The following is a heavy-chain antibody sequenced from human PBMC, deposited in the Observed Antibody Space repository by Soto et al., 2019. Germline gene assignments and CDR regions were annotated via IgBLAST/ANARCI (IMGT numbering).Heavy chain of an antibody. Sequence: QVQLQESGPGLVKPSQTLSLTCTVSGGSISSGDSYWSWIRQSPERGLEWIGYIYHSGSTYYNPSLKSRVTISVDTSKNQSSLQLNTVTAADTAVYYCAREEAASYSYYYGTDVWGQGTTVTVSS. CDR2: IYHSGST. CDR1: GGSISSGDSY. CDR3: AREEAASYSYYYGTDV. J-gene: IGHJ6*02. V-gene: IGHV4-30-4*01.